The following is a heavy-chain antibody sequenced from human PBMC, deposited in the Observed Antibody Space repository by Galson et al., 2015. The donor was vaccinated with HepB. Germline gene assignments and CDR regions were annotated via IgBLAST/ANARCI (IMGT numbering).Heavy chain of an antibody. CDR2: IKQDGSEK. V-gene: IGHV3-7*03. Sequence: SLRLSCAASGFTFSSYWMSWVRQAPGKGLEWVANIKQDGSEKYYVDSVKGRFTISRDNAKNSLYLQMNSLRAEDTAVYYCARDLWEQWLDGYFDPWGRGTLVTVSS. D-gene: IGHD6-19*01. CDR3: ARDLWEQWLDGYFDP. CDR1: GFTFSSYW. J-gene: IGHJ2*01.